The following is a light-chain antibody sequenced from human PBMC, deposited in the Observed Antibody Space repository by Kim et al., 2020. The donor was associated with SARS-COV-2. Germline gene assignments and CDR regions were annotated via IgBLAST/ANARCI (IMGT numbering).Light chain of an antibody. V-gene: IGLV3-19*01. CDR1: SLRSYY. J-gene: IGLJ2*01. CDR2: GKN. Sequence: SSELTQDPAVSVALGQTVRITCQGDSLRSYYAPWYQQKPGQAPILVIYGKNNRPSGIPDRFSGSSSGNTASSTITGTQAGDEADYYCNSRDSNNNVLFGGGTKVTVL. CDR3: NSRDSNNNVL.